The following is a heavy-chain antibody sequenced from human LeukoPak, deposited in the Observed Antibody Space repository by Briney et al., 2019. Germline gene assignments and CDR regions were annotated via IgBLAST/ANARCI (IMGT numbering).Heavy chain of an antibody. D-gene: IGHD2-2*01. CDR3: ARERRTDCSSTSCPLDY. CDR1: GFTFSSYG. Sequence: GGSLRLSCAASGFTFSSYGMHWVRQAPGKGLEWVAVIWYDGSNKYYADSVKGRFTISGDNSKNTLYLQMNSLRAEDTAVYYCARERRTDCSSTSCPLDYWGQGTLVTVSS. CDR2: IWYDGSNK. J-gene: IGHJ4*02. V-gene: IGHV3-33*01.